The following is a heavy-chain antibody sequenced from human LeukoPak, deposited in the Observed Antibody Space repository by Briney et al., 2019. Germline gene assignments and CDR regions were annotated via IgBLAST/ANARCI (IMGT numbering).Heavy chain of an antibody. CDR2: ISDSGANV. CDR3: AKDLRYGGSCNCYGWFDP. J-gene: IGHJ5*02. Sequence: GGSLRLSCAASGFTFSNYAMSWVRPAPGKGLEWVSAISDSGANVYYADSVKGRFTISRDNSRNTLYLQMNSLRAEDSAIYYCAKDLRYGGSCNCYGWFDPWGQGTLVTVSS. D-gene: IGHD2-15*01. CDR1: GFTFSNYA. V-gene: IGHV3-23*01.